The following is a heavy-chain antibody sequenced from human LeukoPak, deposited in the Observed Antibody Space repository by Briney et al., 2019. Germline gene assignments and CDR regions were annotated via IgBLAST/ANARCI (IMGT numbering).Heavy chain of an antibody. J-gene: IGHJ4*02. CDR2: ISGNDEST. CDR3: ARDRRPARTYSGLFDY. D-gene: IGHD5-12*01. V-gene: IGHV3-23*01. CDR1: GFSCSTRG. Sequence: GGSLRLSCAASGFSCSTRGMSWVRQAPGKGLEGVSAISGNDESTFYADSVKGRFTISRDNSRNTLYLQLSSLSAEDSAIYYCARDRRPARTYSGLFDYWGQGTLVTVSS.